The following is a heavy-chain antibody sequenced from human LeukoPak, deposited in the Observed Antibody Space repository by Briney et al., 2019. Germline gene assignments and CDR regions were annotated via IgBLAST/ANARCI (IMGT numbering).Heavy chain of an antibody. Sequence: SETLSLTCTVPGGSMRNYYWTWIRQTPGKGLEWIGYVYHTGSTSYNPSIKSRVTISLDTSKNQFSLRLSSVAAADTAVYYCARQVGGSRFPDWAQGTLVTVSS. J-gene: IGHJ4*02. V-gene: IGHV4-59*08. CDR2: VYHTGST. D-gene: IGHD1-26*01. CDR3: ARQVGGSRFPD. CDR1: GGSMRNYY.